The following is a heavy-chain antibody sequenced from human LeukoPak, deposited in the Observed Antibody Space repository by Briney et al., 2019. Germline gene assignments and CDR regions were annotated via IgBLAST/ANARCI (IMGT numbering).Heavy chain of an antibody. V-gene: IGHV1-2*02. CDR2: INPNSGGT. D-gene: IGHD5-18*01. J-gene: IGHJ4*02. Sequence: ASVKVSCKASGYTFTSYGISWVRQAPGQGLEWMGWINPNSGGTNYAQKFQGRATMTRDTSISTAYMELSRLRSDDTAVYYCARDLFALRGYSYGYSGALDYWGQGTLVTVSS. CDR3: ARDLFALRGYSYGYSGALDY. CDR1: GYTFTSYG.